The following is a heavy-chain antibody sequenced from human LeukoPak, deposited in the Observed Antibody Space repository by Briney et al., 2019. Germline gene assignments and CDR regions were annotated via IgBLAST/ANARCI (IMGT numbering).Heavy chain of an antibody. J-gene: IGHJ4*02. CDR1: GFTFSSYA. Sequence: PGGSLRLSCAASGFTFSSYAMSWVRQAPGKGLEWVSAISGSGGSTYYADSVKGRFTISRDNSKNTLYLQMNSLGAEDTAVYYCAKDPANRITIFGVVQYWGQGTLVTVSS. V-gene: IGHV3-23*01. CDR2: ISGSGGST. D-gene: IGHD3-3*01. CDR3: AKDPANRITIFGVVQY.